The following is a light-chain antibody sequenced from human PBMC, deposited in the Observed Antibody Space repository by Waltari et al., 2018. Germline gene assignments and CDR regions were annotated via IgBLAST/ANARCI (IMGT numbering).Light chain of an antibody. V-gene: IGKV2-30*02. Sequence: DAAMTQSLLSLPVTLGQPASISCRSRQSLVHSDGNTYLNWFHQRPGQSPRRLIYKVSRRESGVPDRFSGSGSGTDFTLKISRVEAEDVGIYYCMQGTHWPLTFGQGTRLEI. J-gene: IGKJ5*01. CDR2: KVS. CDR3: MQGTHWPLT. CDR1: QSLVHSDGNTY.